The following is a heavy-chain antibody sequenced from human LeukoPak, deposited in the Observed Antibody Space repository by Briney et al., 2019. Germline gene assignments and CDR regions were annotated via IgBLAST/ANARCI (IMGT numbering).Heavy chain of an antibody. CDR3: TRGLVV. D-gene: IGHD2-2*01. CDR1: GFTFSEFE. CDR2: ISSGGTTI. Sequence: SGGSLRLSCAASGFTFSEFEMNWARQAPGKGLEWVSDISSGGTTIFYADSVKGRFTISRDNAKNLLYLQTNSLRDEDTAIYYCTRGLVVWGQGALVTVSS. V-gene: IGHV3-48*03. J-gene: IGHJ4*02.